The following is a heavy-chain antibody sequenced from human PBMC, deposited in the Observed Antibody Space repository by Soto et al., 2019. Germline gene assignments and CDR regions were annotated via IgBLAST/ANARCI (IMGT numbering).Heavy chain of an antibody. CDR3: ARESFSASPNFFDY. CDR1: VFAFSNYE. V-gene: IGHV3-48*03. D-gene: IGHD3-3*02. J-gene: IGHJ4*02. Sequence: HPGGALRLSCAASVFAFSNYEMNWVRQAPGKGLEWVSYISLSGSTIYCADSVKGRFTISRDDAKNSLYLQMDSLRADDTAVYYCARESFSASPNFFDYWGQGTLVTVSS. CDR2: ISLSGSTI.